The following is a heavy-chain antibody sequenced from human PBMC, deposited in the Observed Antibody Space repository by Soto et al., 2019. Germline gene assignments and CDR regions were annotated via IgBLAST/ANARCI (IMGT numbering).Heavy chain of an antibody. CDR1: GGTFSSYS. CDR2: IIPIFGTA. CDR3: ARDGGRHSGGIDY. J-gene: IGHJ4*02. D-gene: IGHD1-26*01. V-gene: IGHV1-69*01. Sequence: QVQLVQSGAEVKKPGSSVQVSCKASGGTFSSYSINWVRQAPGQWLEWMGEIIPIFGTANYAQKFQGRVTITADESTSTACMELSSLRSEDTAVYYCARDGGRHSGGIDYWGQGTLVTVSS.